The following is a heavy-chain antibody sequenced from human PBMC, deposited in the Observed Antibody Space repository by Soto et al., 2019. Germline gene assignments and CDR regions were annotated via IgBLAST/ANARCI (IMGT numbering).Heavy chain of an antibody. CDR3: ARGIAAAGTIDY. CDR1: GGSISSGGYY. V-gene: IGHV4-31*03. Sequence: QVQLQESGPGLVKPSQTLSLTCTVSGGSISSGGYYWSWIRQHPGKGLEWIGYIYYSGSTYYNPSIKSRVTISVDTYKNQFSLKLSSVTAADTAVYYCARGIAAAGTIDYWGQGTLVTVSS. D-gene: IGHD6-13*01. CDR2: IYYSGST. J-gene: IGHJ4*02.